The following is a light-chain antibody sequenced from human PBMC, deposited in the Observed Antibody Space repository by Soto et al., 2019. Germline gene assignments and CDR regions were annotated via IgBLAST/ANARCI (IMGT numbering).Light chain of an antibody. Sequence: DIQMTQSPCSMSASVGDRVTITCRASQGISSYLNWYQQKPGKAPKLLIYAASSLQSGVPSRFSGSGSGTDFTLTISSLQPEDSSTFYCQQSYSTPLTFGGGTKVEIK. CDR3: QQSYSTPLT. V-gene: IGKV1-39*01. CDR1: QGISSY. CDR2: AAS. J-gene: IGKJ4*01.